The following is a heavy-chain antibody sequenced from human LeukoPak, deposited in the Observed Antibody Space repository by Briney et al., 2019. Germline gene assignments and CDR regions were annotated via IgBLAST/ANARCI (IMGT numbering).Heavy chain of an antibody. V-gene: IGHV4-4*07. Sequence: SETLSLTCTVSGGSISYYYWSWIRLPAGKGLEWIGRIYVTGNTDYNPSLQNRLSMSVDTAKNQFSLKLSSVTAADTAVYYCARDLPPNEYRGWFDPWGQGTLVTVSS. D-gene: IGHD4-11*01. CDR2: IYVTGNT. CDR3: ARDLPPNEYRGWFDP. CDR1: GGSISYYY. J-gene: IGHJ5*02.